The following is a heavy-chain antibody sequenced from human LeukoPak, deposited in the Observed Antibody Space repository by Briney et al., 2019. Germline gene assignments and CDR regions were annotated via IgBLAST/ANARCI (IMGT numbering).Heavy chain of an antibody. CDR3: VRSGYYYDWFDP. Sequence: ASVKVSCKASGYTFSNYGISWVRQAPGQGLEWMGWISAYNGNTNYAPKLQGRVTMTTDTSTSAAYMELSSLQSEDTAVYFCVRSGYYYDWFDPWGQGTLVTVSS. D-gene: IGHD5-12*01. CDR2: ISAYNGNT. J-gene: IGHJ5*02. V-gene: IGHV1-18*01. CDR1: GYTFSNYG.